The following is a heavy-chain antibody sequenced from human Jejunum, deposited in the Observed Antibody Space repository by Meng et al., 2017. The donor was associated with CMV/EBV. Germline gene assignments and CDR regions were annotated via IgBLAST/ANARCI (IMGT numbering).Heavy chain of an antibody. CDR2: ITSSAYI. CDR1: FTFSSYN. Sequence: FTFSSYNMNWVRQAPGKGLEWVSSITSSAYISNLDSVKGRFTISKDNANNSVYLQMNSLRAEDTAVYYCARAEVWTGHGPGGPFDIWGQGTMVT. J-gene: IGHJ3*02. CDR3: ARAEVWTGHGPGGPFDI. D-gene: IGHD3/OR15-3a*01. V-gene: IGHV3-21*01.